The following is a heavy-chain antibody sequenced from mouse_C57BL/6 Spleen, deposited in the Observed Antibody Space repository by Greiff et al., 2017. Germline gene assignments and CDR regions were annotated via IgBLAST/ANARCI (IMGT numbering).Heavy chain of an antibody. D-gene: IGHD3-3*01. CDR2: IDPSDSYT. V-gene: IGHV1-50*01. CDR3: ARRGGRGFAY. CDR1: GYTFTSYW. Sequence: VQLQQPGAELVKPGASVKLSCKASGYTFTSYWMQWVKQRPGQGLEWIGEIDPSDSYTNYNQKFKGKATLTVDTSSSTAYMPLRSLTSYDSAVYYCARRGGRGFAYWGQGTLVTVSA. J-gene: IGHJ3*01.